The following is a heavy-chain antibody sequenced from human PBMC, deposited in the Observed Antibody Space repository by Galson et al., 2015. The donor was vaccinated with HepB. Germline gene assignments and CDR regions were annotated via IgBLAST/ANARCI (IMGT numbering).Heavy chain of an antibody. CDR1: GFTFNDYR. V-gene: IGHV3-48*02. CDR3: VRDGGDGYNYFDL. CDR2: ISRNSKVI. J-gene: IGHJ5*02. D-gene: IGHD2-21*01. Sequence: SLRLSCEASGFTFNDYRMNWVRQAPGQGLEWIAYISRNSKVIHYTDSAKGRFTDSRDNAKNSLYLQLDSLRDGDTALYYCVRDGGDGYNYFDLWGQGTLVTVSS.